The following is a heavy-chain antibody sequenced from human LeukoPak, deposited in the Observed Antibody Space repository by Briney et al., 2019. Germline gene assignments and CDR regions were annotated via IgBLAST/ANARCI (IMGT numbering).Heavy chain of an antibody. V-gene: IGHV1-2*02. Sequence: ASVKVSCKASGYTFTGYYMHWVRHAPGQGLEWMGWINPNSGGTNYAQKFQGRVTMTRDTSISTAYMELSRLRSDDTAVYYCARGLTTVTPDEDYMDVWGKGTTVTVSS. J-gene: IGHJ6*03. D-gene: IGHD4-17*01. CDR2: INPNSGGT. CDR3: ARGLTTVTPDEDYMDV. CDR1: GYTFTGYY.